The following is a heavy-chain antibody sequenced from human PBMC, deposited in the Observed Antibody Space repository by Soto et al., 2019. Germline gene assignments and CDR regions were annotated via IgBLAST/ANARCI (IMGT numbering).Heavy chain of an antibody. V-gene: IGHV3-23*01. D-gene: IGHD3-3*01. CDR2: IGGSGGST. Sequence: EVQLLESGGGLAQPGGSLRLSRAASGFTFSIYAMNWVRQAPGKGLEWVSAIGGSGGSTYYADSGKGRFTISRDNSKNTLYLQVNSLRAEDTSVYYCAKTITIFGVVSNYYYYYGMDVWGQGTTVTVSS. J-gene: IGHJ6*02. CDR3: AKTITIFGVVSNYYYYYGMDV. CDR1: GFTFSIYA.